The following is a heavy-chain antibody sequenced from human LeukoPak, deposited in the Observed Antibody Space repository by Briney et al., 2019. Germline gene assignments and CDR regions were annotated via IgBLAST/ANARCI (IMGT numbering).Heavy chain of an antibody. D-gene: IGHD7-27*01. CDR2: FDPEDGET. CDR3: ATDLWGSASFDY. CDR1: GYTLTELS. Sequence: GAPVKVSCKVSGYTLTELSMHWVRQAPGKGLEWMGGFDPEDGETIYAQKFQGRVTMTEDTSTDTAYMELSSLRSEDTAVYYCATDLWGSASFDYWGQGTLVTVSS. J-gene: IGHJ4*02. V-gene: IGHV1-24*01.